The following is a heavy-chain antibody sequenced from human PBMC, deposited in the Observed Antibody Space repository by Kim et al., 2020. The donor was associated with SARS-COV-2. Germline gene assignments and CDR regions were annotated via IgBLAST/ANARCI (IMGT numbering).Heavy chain of an antibody. CDR3: ARGGRYSYGYPFDY. D-gene: IGHD5-18*01. CDR1: GFTFSSYS. Sequence: GGSLRLSCAASGFTFSSYSMNWVRQAPGKGLEWVSYISSSSSTIYYADSVKGRFTISRDNAKNSLYLQMNSLRAEDTAVYYCARGGRYSYGYPFDYWGQGTLVTVSS. CDR2: ISSSSSTI. V-gene: IGHV3-48*04. J-gene: IGHJ4*02.